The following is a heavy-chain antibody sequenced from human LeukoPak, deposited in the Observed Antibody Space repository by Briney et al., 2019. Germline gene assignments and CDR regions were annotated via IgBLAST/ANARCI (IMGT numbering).Heavy chain of an antibody. Sequence: PSETLSLTCTVSGGSISSSSYYWGWIRQPPGKGLEWIGSIYYSGSTYYNPSLKSRVTISVDTSKNQFSLKLSSVTATDTAVYYCARHGDDYGDYTNWFDPWGQGTLVTVSS. D-gene: IGHD4-17*01. J-gene: IGHJ5*02. CDR1: GGSISSSSYY. CDR2: IYYSGST. CDR3: ARHGDDYGDYTNWFDP. V-gene: IGHV4-39*01.